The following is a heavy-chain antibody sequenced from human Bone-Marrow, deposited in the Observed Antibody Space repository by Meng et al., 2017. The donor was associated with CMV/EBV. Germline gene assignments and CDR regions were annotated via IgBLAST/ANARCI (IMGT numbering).Heavy chain of an antibody. V-gene: IGHV3-48*03. J-gene: IGHJ4*02. D-gene: IGHD2-2*02. CDR2: ISSSDNSI. Sequence: GGSLRLSCAASGITFSRYEMNWVRQAPGKGLEWVSFISSSDNSIYYADSVQGRFTISRDNAKNSLYLQMDGLRAEDTAIYYCAIGHCRTTTCYTGEFWGQGTRVTGSS. CDR1: GITFSRYE. CDR3: AIGHCRTTTCYTGEF.